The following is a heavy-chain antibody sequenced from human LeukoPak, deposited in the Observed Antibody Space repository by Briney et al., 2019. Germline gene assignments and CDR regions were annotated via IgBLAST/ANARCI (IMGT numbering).Heavy chain of an antibody. CDR1: GFTFSSYA. D-gene: IGHD3-22*01. CDR3: AKSAGGGSSGYYYDY. CDR2: ISGSGGSS. Sequence: PGGSLRLSCAASGFTFSSYAMSWVRQAPGKGLEWVSAISGSGGSSYYADSVKGRFTISRDNSKNTLYLQMNSLRAEDTAVYYCAKSAGGGSSGYYYDYWGQGTLVTVSS. J-gene: IGHJ4*02. V-gene: IGHV3-23*01.